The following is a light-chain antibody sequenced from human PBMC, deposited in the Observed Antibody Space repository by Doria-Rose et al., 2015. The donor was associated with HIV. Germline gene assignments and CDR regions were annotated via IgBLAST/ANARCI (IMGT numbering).Light chain of an antibody. CDR2: WAS. V-gene: IGKV4-1*01. CDR1: QSLLYTSKNY. J-gene: IGKJ3*01. CDR3: QQYYGTPS. Sequence: DIRVTQSPESLGMSLGVRATLNCKSNQSLLYTSKNYLAWYQQKPGQPPKLLIYWASTRQSGVPARFSGSGSGTDFTLTISSLEAEDAAVYYCQQYYGTPSFGPGTTVDI.